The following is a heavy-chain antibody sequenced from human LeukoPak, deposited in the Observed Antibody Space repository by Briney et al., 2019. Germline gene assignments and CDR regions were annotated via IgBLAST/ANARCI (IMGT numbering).Heavy chain of an antibody. J-gene: IGHJ4*02. CDR1: GFTFSSYG. Sequence: GGSLRLSCAASGFTFSSYGMHWVRQAPGKGLEWVAVISYDGSSKYYADSVKGRFTISRDNSKNTLYLQMNSLRAEDTAVYYCAKDRYFYYGSGSYLDYWGQGTLVTVSS. CDR2: ISYDGSSK. V-gene: IGHV3-30*18. D-gene: IGHD3-10*01. CDR3: AKDRYFYYGSGSYLDY.